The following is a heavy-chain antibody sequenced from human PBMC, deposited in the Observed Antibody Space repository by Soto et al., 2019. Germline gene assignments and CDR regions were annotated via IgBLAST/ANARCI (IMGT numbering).Heavy chain of an antibody. Sequence: PGGSLRLSCAVSGFTFSDYYMTWIRQAPGKGLEWVSYISSSTSHTNYADSVKGRFTISRDNAKNSLYLQMNSLRAEDTAVYYCARHPERIAQIGWFDPWGQGTLVTVSS. D-gene: IGHD6-13*01. CDR3: ARHPERIAQIGWFDP. J-gene: IGHJ5*02. V-gene: IGHV3-11*06. CDR1: GFTFSDYY. CDR2: ISSSTSHT.